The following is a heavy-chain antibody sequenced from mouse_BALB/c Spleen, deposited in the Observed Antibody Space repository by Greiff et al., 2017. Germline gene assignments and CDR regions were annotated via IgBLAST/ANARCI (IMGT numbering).Heavy chain of an antibody. CDR3: ARDGNWYFDV. J-gene: IGHJ1*01. D-gene: IGHD2-1*01. CDR1: GFTFSSFG. Sequence: VQLKESGGGLVQPGGSRKLSCAASGFTFSSFGMHWVRQAPEKGLEWVAYISSGSSTIYYADTVKGRFTISRDNPKNTLFLQMTSLRSEDTAMYYCARDGNWYFDVWGAGTTVTVSS. CDR2: ISSGSSTI. V-gene: IGHV5-17*02.